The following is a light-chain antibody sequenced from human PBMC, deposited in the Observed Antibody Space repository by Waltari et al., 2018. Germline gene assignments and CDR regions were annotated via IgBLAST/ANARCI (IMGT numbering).Light chain of an antibody. CDR3: QSYDSALSAV. V-gene: IGLV1-40*01. Sequence: QSVLTQPPSVSGAPGQTVIISCGGSSSNIGAGYDVHWYQQLPGAAPKLLIYAYSRRPSGVPDRFYGSKSGSSASLAINGLQPEDEADYYCQSYDSALSAVFGGGTQVTVL. CDR1: SSNIGAGYD. J-gene: IGLJ3*02. CDR2: AYS.